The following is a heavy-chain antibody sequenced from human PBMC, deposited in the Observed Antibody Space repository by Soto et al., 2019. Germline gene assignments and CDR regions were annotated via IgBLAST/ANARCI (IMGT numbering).Heavy chain of an antibody. CDR1: GYSFTSYC. CDR2: IDPSDSYT. J-gene: IGHJ4*02. D-gene: IGHD3-10*01. Sequence: PGESLRVSWKVSGYSFTSYCISRMRQMPEKGLERRGRIDPSDSYTNYSPSFQGHVTISADKSISTAYLQWSSLKASDTAMFHCARQSHGTGSYYDYWGQGTLVIVSS. V-gene: IGHV5-10-1*01. CDR3: ARQSHGTGSYYDY.